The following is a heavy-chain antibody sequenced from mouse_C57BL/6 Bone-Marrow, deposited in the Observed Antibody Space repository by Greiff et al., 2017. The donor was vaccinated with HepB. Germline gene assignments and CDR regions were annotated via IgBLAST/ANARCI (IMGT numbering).Heavy chain of an antibody. D-gene: IGHD2-1*01. J-gene: IGHJ4*01. Sequence: VQLQQSGPVLVKPGASVKMSCKASGYTFTDYYMNWVKQSHGKSLEWIGVINPYNGGTSYNQKFKGKATLTVDKSSSTAYMELNSLTSEDSAVYYCARLGYGKGYYAMDYWGQGTSVTVSS. V-gene: IGHV1-19*01. CDR3: ARLGYGKGYYAMDY. CDR1: GYTFTDYY. CDR2: INPYNGGT.